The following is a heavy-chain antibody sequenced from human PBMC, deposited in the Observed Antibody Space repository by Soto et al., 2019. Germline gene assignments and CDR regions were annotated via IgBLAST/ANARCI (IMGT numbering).Heavy chain of an antibody. CDR3: VYGYYSDY. J-gene: IGHJ4*02. V-gene: IGHV3-48*03. D-gene: IGHD3-10*01. CDR1: GFTFSSYE. Sequence: WGSLRLSCLASGFTFSSYEMNWVRQAPGKGLEWVSFISSSGSTIYYADSVKGPFTISRDNAKNSLYLQMNSPRAEDTAAYYCVYGYYSDYRGKGTLVTVSS. CDR2: ISSSGSTI.